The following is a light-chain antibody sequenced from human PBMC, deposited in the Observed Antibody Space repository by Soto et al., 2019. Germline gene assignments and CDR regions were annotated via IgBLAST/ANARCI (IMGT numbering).Light chain of an antibody. CDR1: QDVSNY. V-gene: IGKV1-33*01. CDR2: DAS. Sequence: DIQMTQSPSSLSASVGDRVTITCQASQDVSNYLNWYQQKLGKAPKLLIYDASNLETGVPSRFSGSGSGTYFSFTISSLQPEDFATYYCQQSDSPPYTFGQGTMLEIK. CDR3: QQSDSPPYT. J-gene: IGKJ2*01.